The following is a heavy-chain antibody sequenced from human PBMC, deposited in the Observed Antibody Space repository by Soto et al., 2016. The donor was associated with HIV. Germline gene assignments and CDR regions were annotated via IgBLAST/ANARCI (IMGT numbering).Heavy chain of an antibody. D-gene: IGHD3-9*01. CDR1: GFTFSKYW. V-gene: IGHV3-74*01. Sequence: EVQLVESGGGLVQSGGSLRLSCVASGFTFSKYWMHWVRQAPGKGLVWVSRINSDGSRTSYADSVKGRFTISRDNAKNTLYLQMNSLRAEDTAVYYCARGGEYYDILTGYWGQGTLVTVSS. J-gene: IGHJ4*02. CDR2: INSDGSRT. CDR3: ARGGEYYDILTGY.